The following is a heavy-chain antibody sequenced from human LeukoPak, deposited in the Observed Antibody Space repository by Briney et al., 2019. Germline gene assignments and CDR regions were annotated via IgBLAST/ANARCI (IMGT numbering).Heavy chain of an antibody. D-gene: IGHD6-6*01. CDR3: ARVEYSSSNAAFDI. Sequence: GGSLRLSCAASGFTFSSYGMSWVRQAPGKGLEWVAVISYDGSNKYYADSVKGRFTISRDNSKNTLYLQMNSLRAEDTAVYYCARVEYSSSNAAFDIWGQGTMVTVSS. V-gene: IGHV3-30*03. CDR1: GFTFSSYG. CDR2: ISYDGSNK. J-gene: IGHJ3*02.